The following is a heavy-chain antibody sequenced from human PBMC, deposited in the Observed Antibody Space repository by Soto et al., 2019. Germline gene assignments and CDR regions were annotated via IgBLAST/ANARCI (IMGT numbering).Heavy chain of an antibody. J-gene: IGHJ4*02. CDR1: GFTFSSYG. V-gene: IGHV3-33*01. D-gene: IGHD3-16*01. CDR3: ARAILQDYIWGGQTRSSDFDY. Sequence: GGSLRLSCAASGFTFSSYGMHWVRQAPGKGLEWVAVIWYDGSNKYYADSVKGRFTISRDNSKKWLYLQMNSLKAEDTAVYYCARAILQDYIWGGQTRSSDFDYWGQGTLVTVSS. CDR2: IWYDGSNK.